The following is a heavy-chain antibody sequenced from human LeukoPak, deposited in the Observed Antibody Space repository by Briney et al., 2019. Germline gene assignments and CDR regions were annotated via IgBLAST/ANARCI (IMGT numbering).Heavy chain of an antibody. D-gene: IGHD2-15*01. Sequence: SETLSLTCTVSGGSISSYYWSWIRQPPGKGLEWIGYIYTSGSTNYNPSLESRVTISVDTSKNQFSLKLSSVTAADTAVYYCARRGGFNWFDPWGQGTLVTVSS. CDR1: GGSISSYY. V-gene: IGHV4-4*09. CDR2: IYTSGST. J-gene: IGHJ5*02. CDR3: ARRGGFNWFDP.